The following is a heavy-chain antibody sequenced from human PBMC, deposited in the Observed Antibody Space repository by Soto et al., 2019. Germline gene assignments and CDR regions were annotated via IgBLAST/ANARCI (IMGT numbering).Heavy chain of an antibody. V-gene: IGHV4-39*01. D-gene: IGHD2-2*01. CDR1: GGSISSSSYY. CDR2: IYYSGST. CDR3: AKTRAKYCSSTSCYENWFDP. J-gene: IGHJ5*02. Sequence: SETLSLTCTVSGGSISSSSYYWGWIRQPPGKGLEWIGRIYYSGSTYYNPSLKSRVTISVDTSKNQFSLKLSSVTAADTAVYYCAKTRAKYCSSTSCYENWFDPWGQGTLVTVSS.